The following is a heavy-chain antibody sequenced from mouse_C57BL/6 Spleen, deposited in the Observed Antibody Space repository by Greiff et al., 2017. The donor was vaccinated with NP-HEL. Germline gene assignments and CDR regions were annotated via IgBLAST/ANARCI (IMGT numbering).Heavy chain of an antibody. Sequence: VQLQQPGAELVMPGASVKLSCKASGYTFTSYWMHWVKQRPGQGLEWIGEIDPSDSYTNYNQKFKGKSTLTVDKSSSTAYMQLSSLTSEDSAVYYCARGDYYGSRDMYYYAMDYWGQGTSVTVSS. V-gene: IGHV1-69*01. CDR3: ARGDYYGSRDMYYYAMDY. CDR2: IDPSDSYT. D-gene: IGHD1-1*01. CDR1: GYTFTSYW. J-gene: IGHJ4*01.